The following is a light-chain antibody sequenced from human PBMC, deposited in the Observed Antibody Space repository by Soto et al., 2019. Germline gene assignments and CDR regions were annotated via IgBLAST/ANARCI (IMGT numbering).Light chain of an antibody. V-gene: IGKV3-20*01. CDR3: QHYGSSLFT. J-gene: IGKJ3*01. CDR1: QSVSSSY. Sequence: EIVLTQSPGTLSLSPGERATLSCRASQSVSSSYLAWYQQKPGQAPRLLIYGASSRATGIPHRFSGSGSGTDFTLTISRLEPEDFAVYYCQHYGSSLFTFGPGTKVDIK. CDR2: GAS.